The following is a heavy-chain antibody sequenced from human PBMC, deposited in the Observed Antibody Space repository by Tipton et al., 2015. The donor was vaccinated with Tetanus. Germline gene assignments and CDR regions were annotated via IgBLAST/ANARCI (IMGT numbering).Heavy chain of an antibody. CDR3: ASRTVTR. D-gene: IGHD4-17*01. CDR2: ISGSGDST. V-gene: IGHV3-23*01. CDR1: GFTFSSYG. J-gene: IGHJ4*02. Sequence: SLRLSCAASGFTFSSYGMSWVRQAPAKGLEWVSGISGSGDSTYYADSVKGRFTISRDNAKNLLYLQMSSLRREDTAVYYCASRTVTRWGPGTLLTVSS.